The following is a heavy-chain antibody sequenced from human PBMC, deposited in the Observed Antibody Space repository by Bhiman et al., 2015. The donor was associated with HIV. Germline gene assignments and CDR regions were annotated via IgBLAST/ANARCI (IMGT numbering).Heavy chain of an antibody. Sequence: QVQLVESGGGVVQPGGSLRLSCAASGFTFSSYGMHWVRQAPGEGLEWVAFIRYNGNNIYYADSVKGRFTISRDNSKNTLYLQMNSLRPEDTALYYCAKDTSLYGAVAGSGGYYYYYGMDVWGQGTTVTVSS. CDR1: GFTFSSYG. J-gene: IGHJ6*02. CDR2: IRYNGNNI. CDR3: AKDTSLYGAVAGSGGYYYYYGMDV. V-gene: IGHV3-30*02. D-gene: IGHD6-13*01.